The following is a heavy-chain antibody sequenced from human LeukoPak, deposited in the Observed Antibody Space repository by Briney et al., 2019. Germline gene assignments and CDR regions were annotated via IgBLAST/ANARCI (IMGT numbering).Heavy chain of an antibody. D-gene: IGHD6-13*01. Sequence: GESLKISCKGSGYSFTSYWIGWGGRMPGKDLAWMGIIYPGDSDTRNSPSFQGQVTISADKSISTAYLQWSSLKASDTAMYYCARYGIAAAGKEIRYYYMDVWGKGTTVTVSS. CDR3: ARYGIAAAGKEIRYYYMDV. V-gene: IGHV5-51*01. CDR1: GYSFTSYW. J-gene: IGHJ6*03. CDR2: IYPGDSDT.